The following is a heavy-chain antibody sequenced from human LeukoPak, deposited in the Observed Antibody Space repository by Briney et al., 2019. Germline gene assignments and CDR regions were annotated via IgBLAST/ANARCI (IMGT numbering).Heavy chain of an antibody. CDR3: ARGRSITILRGVAISDGFDI. Sequence: PGGSLRLSCVASGFTFSTYSMNWVRQAPGKGLEWVSSIATSSDYIYYAGSLKGRFTISRDNAKNSLYLHMNSLRPDDTAVYYCARGRSITILRGVAISDGFDIWGQGTKVTVSS. CDR2: IATSSDYI. D-gene: IGHD3-10*01. CDR1: GFTFSTYS. J-gene: IGHJ3*02. V-gene: IGHV3-21*06.